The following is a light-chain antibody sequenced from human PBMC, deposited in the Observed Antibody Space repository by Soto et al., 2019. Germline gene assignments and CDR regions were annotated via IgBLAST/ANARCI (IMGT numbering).Light chain of an antibody. CDR2: EVS. CDR3: SSYISSSTLEVV. CDR1: SSDFGGYNY. V-gene: IGLV2-14*01. Sequence: QSALTQPASVSGSPGQSITISCTGTSSDFGGYNYVSWYQHHPGKAPKLMIYEVSNRPSGVSNRFSGSKSGNTASLTISGLQAEDEAEYYCSSYISSSTLEVVFGGGTKVTVL. J-gene: IGLJ2*01.